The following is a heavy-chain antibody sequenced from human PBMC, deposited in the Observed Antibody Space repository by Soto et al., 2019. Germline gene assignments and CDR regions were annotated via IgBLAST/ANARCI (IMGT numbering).Heavy chain of an antibody. J-gene: IGHJ6*02. D-gene: IGHD1-7*01. CDR3: ARAGTYYYYGMDV. CDR2: ISYDGSNK. Sequence: QVQLVESGGGVVQPGRSLRLSCAASGFTFSSYAMHWVRQAPGKGLEWVAVISYDGSNKYYADSVKGRFTISRDNSKNTLYLQMNSLRAEDTAVYYCARAGTYYYYGMDVWGQGTTVTVSS. V-gene: IGHV3-30-3*01. CDR1: GFTFSSYA.